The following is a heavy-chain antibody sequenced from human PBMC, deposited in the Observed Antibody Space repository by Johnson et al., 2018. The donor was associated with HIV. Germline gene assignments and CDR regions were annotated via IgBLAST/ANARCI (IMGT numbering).Heavy chain of an antibody. D-gene: IGHD2-15*01. CDR2: ISSSGSTI. CDR3: AKERGISGGFYF. CDR1: GFTFSDYY. J-gene: IGHJ3*01. Sequence: QVQLVESGGGLVKPGGSLRLSCAASGFTFSDYYMSWIRQAPGKGLEWVSYISSSGSTIYYADSGKGRFTIARDNSKNMVYLQMNSLRADDTAVYYCAKERGISGGFYFWGQGTRVTVSS. V-gene: IGHV3-11*04.